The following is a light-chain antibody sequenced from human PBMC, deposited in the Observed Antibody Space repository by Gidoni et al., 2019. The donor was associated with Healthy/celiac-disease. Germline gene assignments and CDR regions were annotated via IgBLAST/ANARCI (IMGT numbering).Light chain of an antibody. V-gene: IGLV2-14*01. CDR2: EVS. J-gene: IGLJ2*01. CDR3: SSYTSSSTYVV. CDR1: SSDVGGYNY. Sequence: SALPQPASVSGSPGQSITISCTVISSDVGGYNYVSWYQQHPGKAPKLMIYEVSNRPSGVSNRFSGSKSGNTASLTISGLQAEDEADYYCSSYTSSSTYVVFGGGTKLTVL.